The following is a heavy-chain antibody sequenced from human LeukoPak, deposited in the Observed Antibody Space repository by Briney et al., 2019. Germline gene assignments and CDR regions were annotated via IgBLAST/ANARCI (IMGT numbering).Heavy chain of an antibody. CDR3: ARFTVAGTIDWFDP. D-gene: IGHD6-19*01. CDR1: GGSISSSSYY. CDR2: IYYSGST. J-gene: IGHJ5*02. Sequence: SETLSLTCTVSGGSISSSSYYWGWVRQPPGKGLEWIGSIYYSGSTYYNPSLKSRVTISVDTSKNQFSLKLSSVTAADTAVYYCARFTVAGTIDWFDPWGQGTLVTVSS. V-gene: IGHV4-39*07.